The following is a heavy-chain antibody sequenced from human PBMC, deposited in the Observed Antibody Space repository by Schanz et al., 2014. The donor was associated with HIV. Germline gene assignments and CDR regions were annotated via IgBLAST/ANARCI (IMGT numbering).Heavy chain of an antibody. J-gene: IGHJ4*02. CDR2: IYYSGST. CDR1: GGSISSGGYY. V-gene: IGHV4-31*03. D-gene: IGHD3-22*01. CDR3: AGEHYYETSGYYPIGY. Sequence: QVQLQESGPGLVKPSQTLSLTCTVSGGSISSGGYYWSWIRQHPGKGLEWIGYIYYSGSTYYNPSLKSRVTTSVDTSKNQFSLKLRSVAAADTAVYYCAGEHYYETSGYYPIGYWGQGTLVTVSS.